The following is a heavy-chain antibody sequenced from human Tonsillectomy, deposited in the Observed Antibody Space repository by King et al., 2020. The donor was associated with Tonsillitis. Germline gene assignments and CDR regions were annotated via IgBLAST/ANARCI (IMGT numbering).Heavy chain of an antibody. V-gene: IGHV3-11*06. J-gene: IGHJ3*02. Sequence: VQLVESGGGLVKPGGSLRLSCAASGFSFSDYYMSWIRQAPGKGLEWVSYISTTSSYIKYADSVKGRFTISSDNAKNSLNLQMNSLRAEYTAVYYCWRLLPEVVTAFDMWGQGTLVTVSS. CDR1: GFSFSDYY. CDR2: ISTTSSYI. D-gene: IGHD2-15*01. CDR3: WRLLPEVVTAFDM.